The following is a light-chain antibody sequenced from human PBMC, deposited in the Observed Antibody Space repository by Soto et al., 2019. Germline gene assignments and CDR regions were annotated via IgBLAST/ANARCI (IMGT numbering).Light chain of an antibody. Sequence: QSVLTQPASVSGSPGQSITISCTGTSSDVGGYNVVSWYQQRPGEAPKLIIYYVSQRPSGVPVRFSASKSGNTASLTISGLQADDEADYYCCSRGASFNWVFGGGTKVTVL. J-gene: IGLJ3*02. V-gene: IGLV2-11*01. CDR3: CSRGASFNWV. CDR1: SSDVGGYNV. CDR2: YVS.